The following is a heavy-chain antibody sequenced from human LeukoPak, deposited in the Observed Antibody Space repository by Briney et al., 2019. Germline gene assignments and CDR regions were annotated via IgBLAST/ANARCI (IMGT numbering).Heavy chain of an antibody. J-gene: IGHJ1*01. V-gene: IGHV4-39*01. D-gene: IGHD3-3*01. CDR1: GGSISSSSYY. CDR2: IYYSGST. Sequence: KPSETLSLTCTVSGGSISSSSYYWGWIRQPPGKGLEWIGSIYYSGSTYYNPSLKSRVTISVDTSKNQFSLKLSSVTAADTAVYYCARRADFWSGQYFQHWGQGTLVTVSS. CDR3: ARRADFWSGQYFQH.